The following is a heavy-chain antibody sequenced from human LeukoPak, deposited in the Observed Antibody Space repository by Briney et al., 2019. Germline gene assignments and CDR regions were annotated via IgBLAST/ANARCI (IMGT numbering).Heavy chain of an antibody. J-gene: IGHJ4*02. CDR2: MSPNSGDT. CDR1: GYTFTSYH. V-gene: IGHV1-8*01. CDR3: ARGVAAGYVY. D-gene: IGHD6-13*01. Sequence: ASVKVSCKASGYTFTSYHINWVRQATGQGLEWMGWMSPNSGDTGFAQKFQGRVTMTRNTSITTAYMELSSLRSDDTAIYYCARGVAAGYVYWGQGTLVTASS.